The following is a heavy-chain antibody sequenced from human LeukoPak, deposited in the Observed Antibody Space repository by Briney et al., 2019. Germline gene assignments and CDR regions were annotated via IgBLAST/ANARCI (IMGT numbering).Heavy chain of an antibody. J-gene: IGHJ4*02. CDR3: ARQADDRSLDY. V-gene: IGHV4-59*08. Sequence: SETLSLTCTVSGRSISSYYWSWIRQPPGKGLEWIGYIYYSGSTNYNPSLKSRVTISVDTSKNQFSLKLKSVTAADTSVYYCARQADDRSLDYWGQGTLVTVSS. CDR1: GRSISSYY. CDR2: IYYSGST.